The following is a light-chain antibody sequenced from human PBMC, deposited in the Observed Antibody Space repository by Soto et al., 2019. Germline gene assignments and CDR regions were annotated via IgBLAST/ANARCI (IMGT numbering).Light chain of an antibody. CDR3: AAWDGSQVV. V-gene: IGLV1-44*01. J-gene: IGLJ2*01. CDR2: SDD. CDR1: SSNVVNNA. Sequence: QSVLTQAPSASGTPGQRVSISCSRNSSNVVNNAVNWYQPLPGAAPKLLIYSDDQRPSGVPDRFSGSKSGTSASLVISGLQSEDEADYYCAAWDGSQVVVGGGTKLTVL.